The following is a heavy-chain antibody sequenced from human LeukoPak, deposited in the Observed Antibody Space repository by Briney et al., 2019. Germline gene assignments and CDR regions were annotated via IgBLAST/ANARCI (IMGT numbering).Heavy chain of an antibody. CDR1: GFTFTNHW. CDR2: INTDGSIT. Sequence: GGSLRLSCAASGFTFTNHWMHWFRQAPGEGLMWLSRINTDGSITGHADSVKGRFTISRDNAKNTVYLQINSLRAEDTAVYYCARDKTTVTLFDYWGQGTLVTVSS. V-gene: IGHV3-74*01. D-gene: IGHD4-17*01. CDR3: ARDKTTVTLFDY. J-gene: IGHJ4*02.